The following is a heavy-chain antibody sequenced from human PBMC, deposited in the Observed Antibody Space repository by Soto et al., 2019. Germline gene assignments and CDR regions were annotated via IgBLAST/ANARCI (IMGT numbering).Heavy chain of an antibody. V-gene: IGHV3-30-3*01. CDR3: ARARLDTPALDY. Sequence: QVQLVESGGGVVQPGRSLRLSCAASGFTFRSYAMHCVRQAPGKGLEWVAVISYDGSNKYYADSVKGRFTISRDNSKNTRYLQMNSLRAEDTAVYYCARARLDTPALDYWGQGTLVTVSS. CDR2: ISYDGSNK. J-gene: IGHJ4*02. D-gene: IGHD2-2*01. CDR1: GFTFRSYA.